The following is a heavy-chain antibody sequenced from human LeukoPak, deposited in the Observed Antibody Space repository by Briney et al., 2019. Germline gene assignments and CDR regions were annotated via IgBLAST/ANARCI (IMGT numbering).Heavy chain of an antibody. Sequence: SETLSLTCTVSGGSISSYYWSWIRQPPGKGLEWIGYIYYSGSTNYNPSLKSRVTISVDTSKNQFSLKLSSVTAADTAVYYSARSRSSWYFDYWGQGTLVTVSS. CDR3: ARSRSSWYFDY. J-gene: IGHJ4*02. D-gene: IGHD6-13*01. V-gene: IGHV4-59*12. CDR1: GGSISSYY. CDR2: IYYSGST.